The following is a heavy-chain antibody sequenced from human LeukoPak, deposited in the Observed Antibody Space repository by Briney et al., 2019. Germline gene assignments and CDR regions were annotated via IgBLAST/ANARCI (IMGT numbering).Heavy chain of an antibody. V-gene: IGHV3-21*01. CDR3: ARDRTMVRGVPGY. D-gene: IGHD3-10*01. Sequence: SGGSLRLSCAASGFTFSSYSMNWVRQAPGKGLEWVSSISSSSYIYYADSVKGRFTISRDNAKNSLYLQMNSLRAEDTAVYYCARDRTMVRGVPGYWGQGTLVTVSS. J-gene: IGHJ4*02. CDR1: GFTFSSYS. CDR2: ISSSSYI.